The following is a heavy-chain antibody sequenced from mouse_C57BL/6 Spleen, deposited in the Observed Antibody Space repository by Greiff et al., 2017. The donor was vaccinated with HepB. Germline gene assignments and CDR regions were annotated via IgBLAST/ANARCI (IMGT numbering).Heavy chain of an antibody. J-gene: IGHJ3*01. V-gene: IGHV3-1*01. CDR2: ISYSGST. CDR1: GYSITSGYD. CDR3: ARAHLAWFAY. Sequence: EVQLKESGPGMVKPSQSLSLTCTVTGYSITSGYDWHWIRHFPGNKLEWMGYISYSGSTNYNPSLKSRISITHDTSKNHFFLKLNSVTTEDTATYYCARAHLAWFAYWGQGTLVTVSA.